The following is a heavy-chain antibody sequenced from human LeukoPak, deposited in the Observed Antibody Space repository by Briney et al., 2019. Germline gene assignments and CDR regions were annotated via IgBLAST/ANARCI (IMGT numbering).Heavy chain of an antibody. D-gene: IGHD2-2*03. CDR1: GFSLSSYS. CDR3: ARDWIDRSLDY. Sequence: PGGSLRLSCTASGFSLSSYSMNWVRQAPGKGLEWVSYISWSGSDTYYADSVKGRFTISRDDSKNTVYLQMNSLRDEETAVYYCARDWIDRSLDYWGLGTLVTVSS. V-gene: IGHV3-48*02. J-gene: IGHJ4*02. CDR2: ISWSGSDT.